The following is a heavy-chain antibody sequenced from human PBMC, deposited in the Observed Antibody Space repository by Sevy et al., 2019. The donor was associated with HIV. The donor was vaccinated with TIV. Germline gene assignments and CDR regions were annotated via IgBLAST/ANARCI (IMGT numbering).Heavy chain of an antibody. CDR2: IYPGDSDT. V-gene: IGHV5-51*06. D-gene: IGHD3-10*01. Sequence: GESLKISCKGSGFTFTNYWIAWVRQMPGKGLEWMGIIYPGDSDTRYSPSFQGQVTISADKSITTAYLQWSSLKASDTAMYYCARTYYFGSGNYCDAISRFGYWGQGTLFTVSS. CDR1: GFTFTNYW. J-gene: IGHJ4*02. CDR3: ARTYYFGSGNYCDAISRFGY.